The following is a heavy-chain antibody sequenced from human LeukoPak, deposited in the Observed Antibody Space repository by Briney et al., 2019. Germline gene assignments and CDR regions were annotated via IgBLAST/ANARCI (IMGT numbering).Heavy chain of an antibody. D-gene: IGHD3-10*01. CDR1: GFTFSSYA. CDR3: SLLLLWFGELYYNGMDV. J-gene: IGHJ6*04. Sequence: GGSLRLSCAASGFTFSSYAMSWVRQAPGKGLEWVSAISGSGGSTYYAGSVKGRFTISRDNSKNTLYLQMNSLRAEDTAVYYCSLLLLWFGELYYNGMDVWGKGTTVTVSS. CDR2: ISGSGGST. V-gene: IGHV3-23*01.